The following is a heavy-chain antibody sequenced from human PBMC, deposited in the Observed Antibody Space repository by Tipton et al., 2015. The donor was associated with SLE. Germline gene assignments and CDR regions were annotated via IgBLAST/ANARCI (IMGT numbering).Heavy chain of an antibody. V-gene: IGHV1-8*02. J-gene: IGHJ6*02. CDR3: ARQYSSSYYYYYYGMDV. CDR1: GYTFTSYD. Sequence: QLVQSGAEVKKPGASVKVSCKASGYTFTSYDINWVRQATGQGLEWMGWMNPNSGNTGYAQKFQGRVTMTRNTSISTAYMELSSLRSEDTAVYYCARQYSSSYYYYYYGMDVWGQGTTVTVSS. D-gene: IGHD6-13*01. CDR2: MNPNSGNT.